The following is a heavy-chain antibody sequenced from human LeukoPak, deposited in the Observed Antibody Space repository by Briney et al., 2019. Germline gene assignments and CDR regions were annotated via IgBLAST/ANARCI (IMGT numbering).Heavy chain of an antibody. CDR1: GFSDSSSG. Sequence: GGSLRLSCAASGFSDSSSGIHWVRQAPGKGLDWLAFIQYDGRNKYYADSVKGRFTISRDNSKNTLYLQMNSLRAEDTAVYYCARGMYSSGWYPFDYWGQGTLVTVSS. CDR2: IQYDGRNK. CDR3: ARGMYSSGWYPFDY. J-gene: IGHJ4*02. D-gene: IGHD6-19*01. V-gene: IGHV3-30*02.